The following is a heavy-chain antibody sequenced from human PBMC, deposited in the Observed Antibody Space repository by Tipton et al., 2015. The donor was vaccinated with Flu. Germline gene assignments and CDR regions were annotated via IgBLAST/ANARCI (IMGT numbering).Heavy chain of an antibody. V-gene: IGHV4-4*07. CDR2: IYASGST. CDR3: AREREDGDYADY. D-gene: IGHD4-17*01. CDR1: GDSMNNYY. Sequence: GLVKPSETLSLTCTVSGDSMNNYYWSWIRQPAGKGLEWIGRIYASGSTTYNPSLKSRVTMSLDTSKNQFSLNLRSVTAADTAVYYCAREREDGDYADYWGQGTLVTVSS. J-gene: IGHJ4*02.